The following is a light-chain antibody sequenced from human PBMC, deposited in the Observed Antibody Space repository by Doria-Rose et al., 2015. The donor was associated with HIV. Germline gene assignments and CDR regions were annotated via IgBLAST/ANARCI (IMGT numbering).Light chain of an antibody. CDR3: QQTYSFPYS. J-gene: IGKJ2*01. CDR2: TAT. CDR1: QGITSN. Sequence: QSPSSLSASVGDRVTITCRASQGITSNLNWYQQKAGKAPKLLIFTATTLQSGVPSRFSGGGSGTDFTLTISSLQPEDFVTYYCQQTYSFPYSFGQGTKL. V-gene: IGKV1-39*01.